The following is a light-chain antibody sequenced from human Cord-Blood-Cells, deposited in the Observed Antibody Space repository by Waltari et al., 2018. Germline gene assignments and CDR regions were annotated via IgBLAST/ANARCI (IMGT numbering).Light chain of an antibody. V-gene: IGKV3-15*01. J-gene: IGKJ4*01. CDR1: QSVSSN. CDR2: GAS. CDR3: QQYNNWPLT. Sequence: EIGRTQSPATLSVHPGARAPLSCRASQSVSSNLAWYQQKPGQAPRLLSYGASTRATGIPARFSGSGSGTEFSLTISSLQSEDFAVYYWQQYNNWPLTFGGGTKVEIK.